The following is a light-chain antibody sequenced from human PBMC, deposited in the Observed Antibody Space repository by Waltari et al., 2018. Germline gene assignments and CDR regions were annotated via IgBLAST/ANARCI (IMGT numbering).Light chain of an antibody. CDR3: QQYGSSPRT. J-gene: IGKJ2*01. CDR1: QNIGGNY. V-gene: IGKV3-20*01. CDR2: DAS. Sequence: EHVLTQSPCTLSLSPGEIATLSCRASQNIGGNYLVWYQNKPGQAPRRLIYDASRRATGIPDRFSGSGSGTDFTLTISSLEPEDFAVYHCQQYGSSPRTFGQGTKLEI.